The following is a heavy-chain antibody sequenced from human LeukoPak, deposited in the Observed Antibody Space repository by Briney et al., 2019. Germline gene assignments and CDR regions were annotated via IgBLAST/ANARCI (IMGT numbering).Heavy chain of an antibody. CDR3: ARGVPEYYDFWSGYFYYFDY. D-gene: IGHD3-3*01. CDR1: GGSISSYY. J-gene: IGHJ4*02. Sequence: PSETLSLTCTVSGGSISSYYWSWIRQPPGKGLEWIGYIYYSGSTNYNPSLKSRVTISVDTSKNQFSLKLSSVTAADTAVYYCARGVPEYYDFWSGYFYYFDYWGQGTLVTVSS. CDR2: IYYSGST. V-gene: IGHV4-59*08.